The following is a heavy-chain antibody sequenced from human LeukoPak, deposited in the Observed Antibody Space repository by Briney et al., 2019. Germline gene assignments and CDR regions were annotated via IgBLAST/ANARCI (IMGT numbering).Heavy chain of an antibody. CDR1: GFSFSNCA. CDR2: ISRSGGST. D-gene: IGHD3-22*01. CDR3: VKFDSSGYSFAY. Sequence: GGSLRLSCAASGFSFSNCAMSWVRQAPGKGLEWVSSISRSGGSTHYADSVEGRFTISRDNSKNILSLQMNSLRAEDTAVYYCVKFDSSGYSFAYRGQGTLVTVSS. V-gene: IGHV3-23*01. J-gene: IGHJ4*02.